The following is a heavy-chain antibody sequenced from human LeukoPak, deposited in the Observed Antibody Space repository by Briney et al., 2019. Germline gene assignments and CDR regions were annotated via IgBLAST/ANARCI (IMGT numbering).Heavy chain of an antibody. J-gene: IGHJ4*02. V-gene: IGHV1-2*02. CDR2: INPNNGDT. CDR1: GYTFAGYY. D-gene: IGHD3-3*01. CDR3: TRVKYDFWNRYYDY. Sequence: GASVKVTLKASGYTFAGYYMHWVRQAPGQGLEWMGWINPNNGDTYYAQKFQGRVTMTRDTSISTAYMELSRLRSDDTAVYYCTRVKYDFWNRYYDYWGQGVQVTVSS.